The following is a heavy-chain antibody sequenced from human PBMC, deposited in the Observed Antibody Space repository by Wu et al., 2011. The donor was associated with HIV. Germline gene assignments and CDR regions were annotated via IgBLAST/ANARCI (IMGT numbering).Heavy chain of an antibody. Sequence: QVQLVQSGAEVKKPGASVKVSCKASGYTFTSHYMHWVRQAPGQGLEWMGIIYPSDGTTTYAQMFQGRVTMTRDTSTSTVYMELSSLRSEDTAMYYCARDSAAVTALGGFYGMDVWGQGTTVTVSS. CDR3: ARDSAAVTALGGFYGMDV. CDR2: IYPSDGTT. V-gene: IGHV1-46*01. J-gene: IGHJ6*02. D-gene: IGHD4-11*01. CDR1: GYTFTSHY.